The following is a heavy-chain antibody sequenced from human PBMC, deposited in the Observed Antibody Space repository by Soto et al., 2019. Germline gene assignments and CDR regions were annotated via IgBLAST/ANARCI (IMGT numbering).Heavy chain of an antibody. D-gene: IGHD5-12*01. V-gene: IGHV2-5*02. CDR3: AHKGDGYRGFKY. CDR2: IYWDDDK. Sequence: QISWKETGPTLMKPTQTLTQTCTFAGFSVSTRGVGVGWIRQPPGKALEWLALIYWDDDKRYRPSLKSRLSLTKDTTKNHVVLTMTNMDPVDTGTYYCAHKGDGYRGFKYWGQGTLVTVSS. J-gene: IGHJ4*02. CDR1: GFSVSTRGVG.